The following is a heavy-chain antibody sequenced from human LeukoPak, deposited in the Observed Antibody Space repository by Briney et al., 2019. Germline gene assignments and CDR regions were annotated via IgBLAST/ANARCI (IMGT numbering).Heavy chain of an antibody. CDR3: ARKKLVARGYFDY. J-gene: IGHJ4*02. CDR1: GGSISSSGFY. D-gene: IGHD6-13*01. CDR2: IYQSGTT. V-gene: IGHV4-39*01. Sequence: PSETLSLTCTVSGGSISSSGFYWDWIRQPPGKGLEWIGSIYQSGTTYYNPPLKSQVTIFVDTSKSQFSLKLSSVTAADTAVYYCARKKLVARGYFDYWGQGVLVTVSS.